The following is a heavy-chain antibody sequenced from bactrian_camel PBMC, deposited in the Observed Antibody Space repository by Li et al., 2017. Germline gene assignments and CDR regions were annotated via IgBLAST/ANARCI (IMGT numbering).Heavy chain of an antibody. J-gene: IGHJ4*01. Sequence: HVQLVESGGGSVETGQSLKLSCSASGHTHSSGCMGWFRQGQDKEREGVAAIDSDGSTTYVDSVKGRFTISKEKDNNTVYLQMDSLKPEDTAMYYCAAVRCTLSTGLRISNYYAWGQGTQVTVS. V-gene: IGHV3S53*01. CDR2: IDSDGST. CDR1: GHTHSSGC. D-gene: IGHD1*01. CDR3: AAVRCTLSTGLRISNYYA.